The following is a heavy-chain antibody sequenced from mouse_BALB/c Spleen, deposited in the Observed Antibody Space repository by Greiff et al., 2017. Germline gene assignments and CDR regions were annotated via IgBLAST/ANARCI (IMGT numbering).Heavy chain of an antibody. CDR2: INPSNGRT. Sequence: QVQLQQPGAELVKPGASVKLSCKASGYTFTSYWMHWVKQRPGQGLEWIGEINPSNGRTNYNEKFKSKATLTVDKSSSTAYMQLSSLTSEDSAVYYCARSPSSGYRYAMDYWGQGTSVTVSS. CDR3: ARSPSSGYRYAMDY. D-gene: IGHD3-1*01. CDR1: GYTFTSYW. J-gene: IGHJ4*01. V-gene: IGHV1S81*02.